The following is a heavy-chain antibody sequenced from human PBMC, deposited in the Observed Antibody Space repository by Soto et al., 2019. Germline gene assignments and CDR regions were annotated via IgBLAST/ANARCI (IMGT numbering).Heavy chain of an antibody. Sequence: QVQLVESGGGVVQPGRSLRLSCAASGFTFSSYAMHWVRQAPGKGLEWVAVISYDGSNTYYADSVKGRFTISRDNFXTXLXMQMNSLRAEDTAVYYCARDLGAYSSSGRYYYGMDVWGQGTTVTVSS. CDR1: GFTFSSYA. CDR2: ISYDGSNT. CDR3: ARDLGAYSSSGRYYYGMDV. V-gene: IGHV3-30-3*01. J-gene: IGHJ6*02. D-gene: IGHD6-13*01.